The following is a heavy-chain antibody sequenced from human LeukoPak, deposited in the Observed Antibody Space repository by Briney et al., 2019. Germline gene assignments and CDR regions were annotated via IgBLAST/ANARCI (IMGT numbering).Heavy chain of an antibody. CDR1: GFTLTNHG. D-gene: IGHD2-15*01. CDR3: AKDYCRDGNCPFPFLNS. Sequence: GGSLRLSCAVSGFTLTNHGVSWVRQAPGKGLEWVSIITGAGGRYYGDSVKGRFILSRDNSKNTVYMQMSSLRAEDTATYYCAKDYCRDGNCPFPFLNSWGQGTLVTVSS. V-gene: IGHV3-23*01. CDR2: ITGAGGR. J-gene: IGHJ4*02.